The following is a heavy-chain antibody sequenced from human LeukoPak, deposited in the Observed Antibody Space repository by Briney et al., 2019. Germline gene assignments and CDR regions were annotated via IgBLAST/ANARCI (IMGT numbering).Heavy chain of an antibody. J-gene: IGHJ4*02. V-gene: IGHV4-4*09. CDR3: VQTTGWPGFDY. Sequence: SETLSLMCTTSGLPISRFFWNWVRQPPGKGLEWIGNIYDGVPTFFNPSLKSRVTISVDTSKGQFSLQLASVTAADTAVYYCVQTTGWPGFDYWGQGILVTVSS. CDR2: IYDGVPT. D-gene: IGHD6-19*01. CDR1: GLPISRFF.